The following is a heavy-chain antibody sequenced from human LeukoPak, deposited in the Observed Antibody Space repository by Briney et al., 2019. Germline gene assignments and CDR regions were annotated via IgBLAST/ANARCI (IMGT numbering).Heavy chain of an antibody. J-gene: IGHJ4*02. D-gene: IGHD5-18*01. CDR2: ISSSGSTI. CDR1: GFTFSSYE. CDR3: AKESDTAMAYDY. Sequence: GSLRLSCAASGFTFSSYEMNWVRQAPGKGLEWVSYISSSGSTIYYADSVKGRFTISRDNSKNTLYLQMNSLRAEDTAVYYCAKESDTAMAYDYWGQGTLVTVSS. V-gene: IGHV3-48*03.